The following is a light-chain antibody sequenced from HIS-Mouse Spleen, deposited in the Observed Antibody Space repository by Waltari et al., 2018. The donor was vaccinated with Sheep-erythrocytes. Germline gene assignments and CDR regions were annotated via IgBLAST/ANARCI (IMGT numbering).Light chain of an antibody. Sequence: QMTQSPSTLSASVGDRVTITCRASQSISSWLAWYQQKPGKAPKLLIYKASSLESGVPSRFSGSGSGTEFTLTISSLQPDDFATYYCQQYNSYSPLTFGGGTKVEIK. J-gene: IGKJ4*01. CDR3: QQYNSYSPLT. CDR1: QSISSW. CDR2: KAS. V-gene: IGKV1-5*03.